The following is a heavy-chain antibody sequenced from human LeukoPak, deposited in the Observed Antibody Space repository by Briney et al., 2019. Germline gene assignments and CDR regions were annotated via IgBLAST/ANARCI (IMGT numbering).Heavy chain of an antibody. Sequence: PGGSLRLSCAVSGFTFSSYWMYWVRLAPGKGLEWVANIKQDGSEIYYVDSVKGRFTISRDNTKNSLYLQMNSLRAEDAALYYCAAGDAMDYWGQGTLVSVSS. V-gene: IGHV3-7*01. CDR1: GFTFSSYW. CDR3: AAGDAMDY. J-gene: IGHJ4*02. CDR2: IKQDGSEI.